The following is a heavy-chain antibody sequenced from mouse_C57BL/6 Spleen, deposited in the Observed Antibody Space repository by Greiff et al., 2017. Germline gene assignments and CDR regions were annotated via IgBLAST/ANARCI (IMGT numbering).Heavy chain of an antibody. D-gene: IGHD1-1*01. V-gene: IGHV1-55*01. CDR3: AREKDYYGSIGD. CDR1: GYTFTSYW. J-gene: IGHJ2*01. CDR2: IYPGSGST. Sequence: QVQLQQPGAELVKPGASVKMSCKASGYTFTSYWITWVKQRPGQGLEWIGDIYPGSGSTNYNEKFKSKATLTVDTSSSTAYMQLSSLTSEDSAVYCCAREKDYYGSIGDWGQGTTLTVSS.